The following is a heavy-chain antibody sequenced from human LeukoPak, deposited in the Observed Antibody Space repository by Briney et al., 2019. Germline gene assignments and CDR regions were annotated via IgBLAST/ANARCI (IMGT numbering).Heavy chain of an antibody. Sequence: SEILSLTCTVSGGSISSYYWSWIRQPPGKGLEWIGYIYYSGSTNYNPSLKSRVTISVDTSKNQFSLKLSSVTAADTAVYYCARERSSGHGNYYYYGMDVWGQGTTVTVSS. V-gene: IGHV4-59*01. CDR2: IYYSGST. CDR3: ARERSSGHGNYYYYGMDV. J-gene: IGHJ6*02. CDR1: GGSISSYY. D-gene: IGHD6-19*01.